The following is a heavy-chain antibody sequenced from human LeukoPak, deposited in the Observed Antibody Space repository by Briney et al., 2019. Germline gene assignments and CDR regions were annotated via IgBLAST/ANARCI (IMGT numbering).Heavy chain of an antibody. Sequence: GGSLRLSCAASGFTFSSYGMHWVRQAPGKGLEYVSAISSNGGSTYYANSVKGRFTISRDNSKNTLYLQMGSLRAEDMAVYYCAKDGTAVAGYYYYYYMDVWGKGTTVTVSS. V-gene: IGHV3-64*01. D-gene: IGHD6-19*01. CDR3: AKDGTAVAGYYYYYYMDV. CDR1: GFTFSSYG. J-gene: IGHJ6*03. CDR2: ISSNGGST.